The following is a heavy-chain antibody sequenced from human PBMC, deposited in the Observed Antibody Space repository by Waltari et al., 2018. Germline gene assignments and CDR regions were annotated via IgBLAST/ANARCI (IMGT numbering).Heavy chain of an antibody. Sequence: QMQLQESGPGLVKPSETLSLTCAVSGYSISSGYYWGWIRQPPGKGLEWIGSIYHSGSTYYNPSLKSRVTISVDTSKNQFSLKLSSVTAADTAVYYCARQIAVAGPDYWGQGTLVTVSS. D-gene: IGHD6-19*01. V-gene: IGHV4-38-2*01. CDR1: GYSISSGYY. CDR2: IYHSGST. CDR3: ARQIAVAGPDY. J-gene: IGHJ4*02.